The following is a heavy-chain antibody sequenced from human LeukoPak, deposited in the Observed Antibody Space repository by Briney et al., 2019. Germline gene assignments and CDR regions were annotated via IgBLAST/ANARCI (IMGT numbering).Heavy chain of an antibody. CDR1: GGSFSGYY. V-gene: IGHV4-34*01. CDR3: ARGGGYNWFDP. D-gene: IGHD4-23*01. CDR2: INHGGST. Sequence: SETLSLTCAVYGGSFSGYYWSWIRQPPGKGLEWIGEINHGGSTNYNPSLKSRVTISVGTSKNQFSLKLNSVTAADTAVYYCARGGGYNWFDPWGQGTLVTVSS. J-gene: IGHJ5*02.